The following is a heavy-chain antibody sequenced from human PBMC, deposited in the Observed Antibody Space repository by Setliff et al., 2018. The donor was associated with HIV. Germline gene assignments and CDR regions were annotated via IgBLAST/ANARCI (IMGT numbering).Heavy chain of an antibody. J-gene: IGHJ4*02. CDR2: ISGYNGNT. D-gene: IGHD6-6*01. CDR3: ARDSRSSIAPYNFDY. Sequence: ASVKVSCKASGYTFANYGISWVRQAPGQGLEWMGWISGYNGNTNYAQKFQGRVTMTTDTSTRTAYMELRSLRSDDTAVYYCARDSRSSIAPYNFDYWGQGTVVTVSS. CDR1: GYTFANYG. V-gene: IGHV1-18*01.